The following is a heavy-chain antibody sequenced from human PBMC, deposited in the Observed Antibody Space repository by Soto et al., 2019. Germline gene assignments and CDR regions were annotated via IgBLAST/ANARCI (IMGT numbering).Heavy chain of an antibody. CDR2: ISYDGSDN. V-gene: IGHV3-30*03. CDR3: TALGYYDSSVGGGY. CDR1: EFTFSGFG. D-gene: IGHD3-22*01. Sequence: GGSLRLSCAASEFTFSGFGMHWVRQAPGKGLEWVAVISYDGSDNHYADAVKGRFTISRDNSKNTLFLQMNRLRAEDTAVYYCTALGYYDSSVGGGYWGPGTLVTVS. J-gene: IGHJ4*02.